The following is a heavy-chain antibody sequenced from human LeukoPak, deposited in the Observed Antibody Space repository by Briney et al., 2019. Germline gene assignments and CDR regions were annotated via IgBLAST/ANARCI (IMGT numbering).Heavy chain of an antibody. CDR3: ARSRGPSYPLWFGEPTGDYFDC. CDR1: GYTFTSYG. CDR2: ISAYNGNT. J-gene: IGHJ4*02. V-gene: IGHV1-18*01. Sequence: ASVKVSCKASGYTFTSYGISWVREAPGQGLEWMGWISAYNGNTNYAQKLQGRVTMTTDTSTSTAYMELRSLRSDDTAVYYCARSRGPSYPLWFGEPTGDYFDCWGQGTLVTVSS. D-gene: IGHD3-10*01.